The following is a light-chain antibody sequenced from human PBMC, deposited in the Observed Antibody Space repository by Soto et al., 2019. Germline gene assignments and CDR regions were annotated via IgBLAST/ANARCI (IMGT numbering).Light chain of an antibody. Sequence: EIVLTQSPGTLSLSPGERATLTCRASQSVSSSYLGWYQQKLGQAPRLLIYGASSRDTGIPDRFSGSGSGTDFTLTISRLEPEDFAVYYCQQYGSSPQTFGQGTKVEIK. CDR1: QSVSSSY. J-gene: IGKJ1*01. CDR3: QQYGSSPQT. V-gene: IGKV3-20*01. CDR2: GAS.